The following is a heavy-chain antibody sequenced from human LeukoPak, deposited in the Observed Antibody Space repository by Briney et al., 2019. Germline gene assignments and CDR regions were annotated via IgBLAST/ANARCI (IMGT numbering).Heavy chain of an antibody. CDR1: GGSISSSTYY. Sequence: SETLSLTCAVSGGSISSSTYYWGWIRQPPGKGLEWIGSIYYSGSTYYNPSLKSRVTISVDTSKNQFSLKLSSVTAADTAVYYCARVSCSSTSCPRRDALDVWGQGTMVTVSS. CDR2: IYYSGST. J-gene: IGHJ3*01. D-gene: IGHD2-2*01. V-gene: IGHV4-39*01. CDR3: ARVSCSSTSCPRRDALDV.